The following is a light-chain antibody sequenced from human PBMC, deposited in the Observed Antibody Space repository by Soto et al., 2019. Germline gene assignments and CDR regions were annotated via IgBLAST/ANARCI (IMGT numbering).Light chain of an antibody. V-gene: IGKV3-20*01. J-gene: IGKJ4*01. CDR1: QSFSSGY. CDR3: QQYDRSPVT. CDR2: ASS. Sequence: EIVLTQSPGTLSLSPGERATLYCRASQSFSSGYLSWYQQKPGQAPRLLIYASSSRAPGVPDRFSGSESGTDFTLTISRLEPEDFAVYYCQQYDRSPVTFGGGTKVEVK.